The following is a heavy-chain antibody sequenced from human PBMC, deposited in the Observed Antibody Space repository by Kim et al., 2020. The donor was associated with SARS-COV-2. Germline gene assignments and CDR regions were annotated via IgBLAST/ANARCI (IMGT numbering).Heavy chain of an antibody. Sequence: YADSGTGRFTIPRANAKNSLYLQMNSLRAEDTAVYYCARAYSSGWAYFDYWGQGTLVTVSS. J-gene: IGHJ4*02. CDR3: ARAYSSGWAYFDY. D-gene: IGHD6-19*01. V-gene: IGHV3-21*01.